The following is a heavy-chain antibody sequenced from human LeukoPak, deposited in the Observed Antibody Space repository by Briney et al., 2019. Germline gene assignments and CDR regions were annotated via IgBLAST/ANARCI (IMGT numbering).Heavy chain of an antibody. CDR3: VKDPRDTYGTNWFVS. Sequence: GGSLRLSCVASGFSFGNYAMSWVRQAPGKGLQWVSQISGTGGATWYAGFARDRFTISRDNSKKTLYLQMSGLRVEDTAMYYCVKDPRDTYGTNWFVSWGQGTLLIVPS. CDR2: ISGTGGAT. CDR1: GFSFGNYA. V-gene: IGHV3-23*01. J-gene: IGHJ5*01. D-gene: IGHD2-21*01.